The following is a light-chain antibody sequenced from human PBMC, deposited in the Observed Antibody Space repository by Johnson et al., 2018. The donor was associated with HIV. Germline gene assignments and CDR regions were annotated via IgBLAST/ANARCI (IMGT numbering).Light chain of an antibody. CDR1: SSNIGNNY. Sequence: QSVLTQPPSVSAAPGQKVTISCSGSSSNIGNNYVSWYQKFPGTAPKLLIYGNNKRPSGIPDRFSGSKSGTSATLRITGLQAGDEANDYCGTWDSSMSAVFGSGTNVTVL. J-gene: IGLJ1*01. CDR2: GNN. V-gene: IGLV1-51*01. CDR3: GTWDSSMSAV.